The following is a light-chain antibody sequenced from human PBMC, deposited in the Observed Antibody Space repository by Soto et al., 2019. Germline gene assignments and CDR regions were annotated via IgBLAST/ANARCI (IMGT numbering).Light chain of an antibody. CDR2: DTS. Sequence: EIVLTQSPGTLSLSPGERATLSCRASQSFSTYLAWYQQKPGQAPRLLIYDTSNRATGIPARFSGSGSGADFTLTISSLEPEDFAVYYCQHRANWPWTFGQGTKVDIK. J-gene: IGKJ1*01. V-gene: IGKV3-11*01. CDR3: QHRANWPWT. CDR1: QSFSTY.